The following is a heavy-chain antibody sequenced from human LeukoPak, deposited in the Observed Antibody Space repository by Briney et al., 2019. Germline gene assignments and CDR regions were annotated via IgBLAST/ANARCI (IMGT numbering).Heavy chain of an antibody. V-gene: IGHV3-21*01. D-gene: IGHD2-2*01. CDR2: ISSSSSYI. J-gene: IGHJ6*03. CDR1: GFTFSSYS. Sequence: AGGSLRLSXAASGFTFSSYSMNWVSQAPGKGLEWVSSISSSSSYIYYADSVKGRFTISRDNAKNSLYLQMNSLRAEDTAVYYCARVSTHYYYMDVWGKGTTVTVSS. CDR3: ARVSTHYYYMDV.